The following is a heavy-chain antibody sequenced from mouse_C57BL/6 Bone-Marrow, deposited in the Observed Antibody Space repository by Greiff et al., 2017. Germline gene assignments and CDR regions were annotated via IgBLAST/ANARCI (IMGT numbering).Heavy chain of an antibody. CDR2: ISYDGSN. J-gene: IGHJ3*01. Sequence: EESGPGLVKPSQSLSLTCSVTGYSITSGYYWNWIRQFPGKKLEWMGYISYDGSNNYNPSLKNRISITRDTSKNQFFLKLNSVTTEDTATYYCARENYGSRGFAYWGQGTRVTVSA. V-gene: IGHV3-6*01. D-gene: IGHD1-1*01. CDR3: ARENYGSRGFAY. CDR1: GYSITSGYY.